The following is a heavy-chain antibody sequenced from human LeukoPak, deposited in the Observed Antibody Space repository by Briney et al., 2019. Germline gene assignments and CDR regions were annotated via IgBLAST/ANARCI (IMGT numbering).Heavy chain of an antibody. D-gene: IGHD6-19*01. CDR1: GGSISSGSYY. V-gene: IGHV4-61*02. Sequence: SQTLSFTCTVSGGSISSGSYYWSWIRQPAGKGLEWIGRIYTSGSTNYNPSLKSRVTISVDTSKNQFSLKLSSVTAADTAVYYCARDGHSSGWPRGYYYYMDVWGKGTTVTVSS. J-gene: IGHJ6*03. CDR2: IYTSGST. CDR3: ARDGHSSGWPRGYYYYMDV.